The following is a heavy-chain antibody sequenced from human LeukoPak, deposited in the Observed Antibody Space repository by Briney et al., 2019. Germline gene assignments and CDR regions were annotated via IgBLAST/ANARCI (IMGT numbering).Heavy chain of an antibody. J-gene: IGHJ3*02. CDR2: IFYIGST. D-gene: IGHD4-17*01. Sequence: SETLSLTCAVSDDSFSSHHWTWIRQPPGKGLEWIGYIFYIGSTNYNPSLKSRVTISIDTSKNQFSLKLSSVTAADTAVYYCARDLVTVTKGFDIWGQGTMVSVSS. CDR3: ARDLVTVTKGFDI. CDR1: DDSFSSHH. V-gene: IGHV4-59*11.